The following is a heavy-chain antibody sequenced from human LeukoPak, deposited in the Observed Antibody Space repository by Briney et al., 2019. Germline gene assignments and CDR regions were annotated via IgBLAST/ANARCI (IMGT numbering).Heavy chain of an antibody. J-gene: IGHJ4*02. Sequence: GGSLRLSCAASGFTFSSYAMSWVRQAPGKGLEWVSAISGSGLSTYYADSVEGRFTISRDNSKNTLYLQMNSLRAEDTAVYYCAKVAHYYGSGSYYEYYFDYWGQGTLVTVSS. V-gene: IGHV3-23*01. CDR3: AKVAHYYGSGSYYEYYFDY. CDR1: GFTFSSYA. D-gene: IGHD3-10*01. CDR2: ISGSGLST.